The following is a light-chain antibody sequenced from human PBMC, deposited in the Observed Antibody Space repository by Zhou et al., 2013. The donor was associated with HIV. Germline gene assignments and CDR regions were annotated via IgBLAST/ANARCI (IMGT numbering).Light chain of an antibody. CDR1: QSVSNK. CDR2: SAS. V-gene: IGKV3-15*01. CDR3: QQYNYSPT. J-gene: IGKJ4*01. Sequence: EIVMTQSPTILSVSAGEGATLSCRASQSVSNKLAWYQQRPGQPPRLLIYSASTRATGIPGRFAGSGSGTDFTLTITNLQSEDFALYYCQQYNYSPTFGGGTRVETK.